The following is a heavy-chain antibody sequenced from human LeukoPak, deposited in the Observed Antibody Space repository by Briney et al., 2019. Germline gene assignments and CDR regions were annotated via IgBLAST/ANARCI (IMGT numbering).Heavy chain of an antibody. CDR2: IYFGGSA. V-gene: IGHV4-59*08. D-gene: IGHD6-13*01. CDR1: GASVRNYY. J-gene: IGHJ4*02. CDR3: ARLRAATGELNFDY. Sequence: SETLSLTCTVSGASVRNYYWSWIRQPPGEGLEWIAFIYFGGSAHYKSSLKSRVTISLDTSENQFSLKLTSLTAADTAVYYCARLRAATGELNFDYWGQGSLVTVSS.